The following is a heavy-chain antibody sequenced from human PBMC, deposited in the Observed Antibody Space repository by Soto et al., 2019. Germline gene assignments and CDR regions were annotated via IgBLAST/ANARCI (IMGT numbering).Heavy chain of an antibody. Sequence: GASVKVSCKASGGTFSSYATSWVRQAPGQGLEWMGGIIPIFGTANYAQKFQGRFTISRDNSKNTLYLQMNSLRAEDTAVYYCAKRGIASGDPIDYWGQGTLVTVSS. D-gene: IGHD6-13*01. CDR1: GGTFSSYA. J-gene: IGHJ4*02. CDR2: IIPIFGTA. CDR3: AKRGIASGDPIDY. V-gene: IGHV1-69*05.